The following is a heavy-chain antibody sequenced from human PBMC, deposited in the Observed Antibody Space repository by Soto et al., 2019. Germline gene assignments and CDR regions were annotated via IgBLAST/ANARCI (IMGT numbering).Heavy chain of an antibody. J-gene: IGHJ4*02. Sequence: SETLSLTCTVLGGSISPYYWSWLRQSPGKGLEWIGYISNSGTTNYNPSLKSRVTISLDMSKNQFSLTLNSVTAADTAVYHCARYDYNFNGVYYPYYFDRWGQGPLVTVSS. CDR1: GGSISPYY. CDR3: ARYDYNFNGVYYPYYFDR. CDR2: ISNSGTT. V-gene: IGHV4-4*08. D-gene: IGHD3-16*01.